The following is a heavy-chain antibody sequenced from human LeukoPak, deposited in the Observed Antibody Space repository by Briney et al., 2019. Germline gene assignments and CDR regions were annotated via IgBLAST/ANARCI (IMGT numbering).Heavy chain of an antibody. Sequence: GGSLRLSCAASGFTFDDYGMSWVRQAPGKGLEWVSGINWNGGSTGYADSVKGRFTISRDNSKNSLYLQMKSLRAEDTAVYYCARVGALSSSWLLYWGQGTLVTVSS. CDR2: INWNGGST. CDR3: ARVGALSSSWLLY. CDR1: GFTFDDYG. V-gene: IGHV3-20*04. J-gene: IGHJ4*02. D-gene: IGHD6-13*01.